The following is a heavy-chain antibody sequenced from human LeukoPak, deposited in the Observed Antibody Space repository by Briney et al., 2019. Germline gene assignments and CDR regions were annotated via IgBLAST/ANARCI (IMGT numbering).Heavy chain of an antibody. CDR2: ISGSGGST. CDR3: AKAPGGVPAAIFYYFDY. J-gene: IGHJ4*02. Sequence: GGSLRPSCAASGFTFSSYAMSWVRQAPGKGLEWVSAISGSGGSTYYADSVKGRFTISRDNSKNTLYLQMNSLRAEDTAVYYCAKAPGGVPAAIFYYFDYWGQGTLVTVSS. CDR1: GFTFSSYA. D-gene: IGHD2-2*01. V-gene: IGHV3-23*01.